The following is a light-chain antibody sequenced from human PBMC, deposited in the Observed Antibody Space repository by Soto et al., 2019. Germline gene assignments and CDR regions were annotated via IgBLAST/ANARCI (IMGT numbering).Light chain of an antibody. V-gene: IGLV2-14*01. Sequence: QSALTQPASVSGSPGQSITISCTGTSSDVGGSNYVSWYQQNPGKAPKLIIYQVSNRPSGVSDRFSGSKSGNTASLTISGLQAEDEADYYCCSYTSSSPYVFGTGTKLTVL. CDR3: CSYTSSSPYV. CDR2: QVS. J-gene: IGLJ1*01. CDR1: SSDVGGSNY.